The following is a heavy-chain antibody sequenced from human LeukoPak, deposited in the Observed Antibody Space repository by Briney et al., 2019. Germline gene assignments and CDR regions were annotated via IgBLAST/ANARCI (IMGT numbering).Heavy chain of an antibody. D-gene: IGHD6-25*01. V-gene: IGHV3-7*01. CDR1: GFTFSSYW. Sequence: GGSLRLSCAASGFTFSSYWLSWVRQAPGKGLEWVANIKQDGSEKYYVDSLKGRFTISRDNTKNSLYLQMNSLRAEDTAVYYCARDLAAGNWFDPWGQGTLVTVSS. J-gene: IGHJ5*02. CDR3: ARDLAAGNWFDP. CDR2: IKQDGSEK.